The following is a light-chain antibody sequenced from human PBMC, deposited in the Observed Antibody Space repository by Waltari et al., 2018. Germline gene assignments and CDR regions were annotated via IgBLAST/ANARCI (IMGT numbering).Light chain of an antibody. V-gene: IGKV2-28*01. Sequence: DIVMTQSPLSLPVTPGEPASISCKSSQSLLYSNGHNYVDWYLQKPGQSPQLLVYLGSNRASGVPERFSGSGSGTDFTLTISRVESEDVGIYYCMQALQTPWTFGQGTKVEIK. CDR2: LGS. J-gene: IGKJ1*01. CDR1: QSLLYSNGHNY. CDR3: MQALQTPWT.